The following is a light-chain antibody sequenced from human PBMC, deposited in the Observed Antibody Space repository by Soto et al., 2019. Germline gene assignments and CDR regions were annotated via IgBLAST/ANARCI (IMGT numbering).Light chain of an antibody. CDR1: SSDVGGYNL. CDR3: CSYVGSSTLV. J-gene: IGLJ2*01. Sequence: QSALTQPASVSGSPGQSITISCTGTSSDVGGYNLVSWYQQHPGKAPKLMIYEGSKRPSGVSNRFSGSKSGNTASLTISGLQAEDEADYYCCSYVGSSTLVFGGGTKLTVL. CDR2: EGS. V-gene: IGLV2-23*01.